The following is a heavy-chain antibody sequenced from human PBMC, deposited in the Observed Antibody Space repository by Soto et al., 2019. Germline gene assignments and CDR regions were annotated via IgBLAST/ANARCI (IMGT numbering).Heavy chain of an antibody. CDR3: ARVSFDHFVHWFDP. CDR2: TYFRSRWYN. D-gene: IGHD3-9*01. V-gene: IGHV6-1*01. Sequence: SQTLSLTCAISGDSVSSKTAAWNWIRQSPSRGLEWLGRTYFRSRWYNDYAISVKSRITINPDTSKNQFSLLLNSVTPEDTAVSYCARVSFDHFVHWFDPWGQGTLVTAPQ. CDR1: GDSVSSKTAA. J-gene: IGHJ5*02.